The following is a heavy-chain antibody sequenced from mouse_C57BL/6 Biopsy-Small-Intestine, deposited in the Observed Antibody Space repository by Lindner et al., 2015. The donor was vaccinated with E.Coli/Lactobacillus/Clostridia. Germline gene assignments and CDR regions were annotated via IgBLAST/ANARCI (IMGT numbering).Heavy chain of an antibody. CDR2: IDPEDGET. CDR3: ARGDDYLFTY. CDR1: GFNIEDYF. Sequence: VQLQESGAELVKPGASVRLSCTASGFNIEDYFMHWVKQGPEQDLEWIGRIDPEDGETEYAPKFQGKATIKTDTSSNTAYLQLSSLTFEDTAVYYCARGDDYLFTYWGQGTLVTVSA. V-gene: IGHV14-2*01. D-gene: IGHD2-4*01. J-gene: IGHJ3*01.